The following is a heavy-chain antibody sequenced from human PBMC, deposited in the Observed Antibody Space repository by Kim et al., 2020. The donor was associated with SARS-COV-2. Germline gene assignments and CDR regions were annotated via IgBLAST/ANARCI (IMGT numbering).Heavy chain of an antibody. CDR2: INDSGGAA. CDR3: AKARRAGYGSSYGWYF. D-gene: IGHD6-19*01. V-gene: IGHV3-23*01. J-gene: IGHJ2*01. CDR1: GFSFSSYG. Sequence: GGSLRLSCTASGFSFSSYGMTWVRQTAGKGLEWVSCINDSGGAAYYTDSVRGRFTISRDNSKNTLYLQMNSLRAEDTAIYYCAKARRAGYGSSYGWYF.